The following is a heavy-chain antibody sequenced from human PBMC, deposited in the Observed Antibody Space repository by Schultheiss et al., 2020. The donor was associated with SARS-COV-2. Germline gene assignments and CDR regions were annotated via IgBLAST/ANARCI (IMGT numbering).Heavy chain of an antibody. CDR3: ARDPGFEVQKYYFDY. D-gene: IGHD1-1*01. Sequence: SQTLSLTCSVSGGSISSGGYYWSWIRQHPGKGLEWIGYIYYSGSTYYNPSLKSRVTISVDTSKNQFSLKLSSVTAADTAVYYCARDPGFEVQKYYFDYWGRGTLVTVSS. CDR2: IYYSGST. CDR1: GGSISSGGYY. V-gene: IGHV4-31*03. J-gene: IGHJ4*02.